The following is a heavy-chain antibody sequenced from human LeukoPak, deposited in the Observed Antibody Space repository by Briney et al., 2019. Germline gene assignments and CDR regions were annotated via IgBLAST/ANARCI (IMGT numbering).Heavy chain of an antibody. Sequence: PSETLSLTCTVSGGSISSYYWSWIRQSPGEGLQWIGSIFYGGTTYYNPSLKSRVTISVDTSKNQFSLNLSSVTAADTAVYYCARGLLWFGEFDYWGQGTLVTVSS. D-gene: IGHD3-10*01. CDR2: IFYGGTT. V-gene: IGHV4-39*07. CDR3: ARGLLWFGEFDY. J-gene: IGHJ4*02. CDR1: GGSISSYY.